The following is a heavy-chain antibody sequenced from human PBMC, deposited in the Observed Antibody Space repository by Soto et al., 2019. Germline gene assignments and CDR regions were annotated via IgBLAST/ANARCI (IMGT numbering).Heavy chain of an antibody. J-gene: IGHJ4*02. CDR1: GYTFTSYG. Sequence: ASVKVSCKASGYTFTSYGISWVRQAPGQGLEWMGWISAYNGNTNYAQKLQGRVTMTTDTSTSTAYMELRSLRSDDTAVYYCARDYPYYDILTGPYPNDYWGQGTLVTVSS. CDR2: ISAYNGNT. V-gene: IGHV1-18*01. D-gene: IGHD3-9*01. CDR3: ARDYPYYDILTGPYPNDY.